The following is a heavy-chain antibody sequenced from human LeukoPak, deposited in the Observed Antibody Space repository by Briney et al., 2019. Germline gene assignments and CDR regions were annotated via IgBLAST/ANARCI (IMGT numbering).Heavy chain of an antibody. J-gene: IGHJ6*02. CDR2: IYYSGST. D-gene: IGHD3-22*01. V-gene: IGHV4-31*03. CDR1: GGSISSGGYY. Sequence: PSQTLSLTCTVSGGSISSGGYYWSWIRQHPGKGLEWIGYIYYSGSTYYNPSLKSRVTISVDTSKNQFSLKLSSVTAADTAVYHCATYYYDSSGYGATYYYGMDVWGQGTTVTVSS. CDR3: ATYYYDSSGYGATYYYGMDV.